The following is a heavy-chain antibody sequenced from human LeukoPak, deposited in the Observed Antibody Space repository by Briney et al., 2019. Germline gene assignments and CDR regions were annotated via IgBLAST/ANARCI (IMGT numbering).Heavy chain of an antibody. CDR1: GGSISSYY. D-gene: IGHD4-17*01. V-gene: IGHV4-59*01. J-gene: IGHJ3*02. CDR3: ARRFYGDYLEHAFDI. CDR2: IYYSGST. Sequence: KTSETLSLTCTVSGGSISSYYWSWIRQPPGKGLEWIGYIYYSGSTNYNPSLKSRVTISVDTSKNQFSLKLSSVTAADTAVYYCARRFYGDYLEHAFDIWGQGTMVTVSS.